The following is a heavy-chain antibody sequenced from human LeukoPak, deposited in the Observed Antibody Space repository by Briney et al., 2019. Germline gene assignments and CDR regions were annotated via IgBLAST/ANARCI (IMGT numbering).Heavy chain of an antibody. CDR2: IKIDGTEK. D-gene: IGHD1-26*01. V-gene: IGHV3-7*01. CDR3: ARRVVGGTDYFDY. CDR1: GFAFGTYW. Sequence: GGSLRLSCAASGFAFGTYWMTWVRQAPGKGLEWVANIKIDGTEKRYADSVEGRFTISRDNAKNSLYLQMSSLRAEDTAVYYCARRVVGGTDYFDYWGQATLVTVSS. J-gene: IGHJ4*02.